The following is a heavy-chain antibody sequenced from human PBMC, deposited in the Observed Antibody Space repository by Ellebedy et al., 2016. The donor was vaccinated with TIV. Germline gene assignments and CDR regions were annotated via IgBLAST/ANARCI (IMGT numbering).Heavy chain of an antibody. CDR2: IYGNDIK. D-gene: IGHD6-13*01. J-gene: IGHJ4*02. CDR3: AHHYSSSWYPVY. Sequence: SGPTLVKPTQTLTLTCTFSGFSLNTDRVTVGWVRQPPGKALEWLAFIYGNDIKRRSPSLESRLTITKDTSKNQVVLTVTNMDPVDTATYYCAHHYSSSWYPVYWGQGTLVTVSS. V-gene: IGHV2-5*01. CDR1: GFSLNTDRVT.